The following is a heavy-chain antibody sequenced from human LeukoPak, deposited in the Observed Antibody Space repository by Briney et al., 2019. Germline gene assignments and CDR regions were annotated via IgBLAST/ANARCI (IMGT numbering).Heavy chain of an antibody. J-gene: IGHJ6*03. V-gene: IGHV4-4*09. CDR1: GGSISSYY. CDR3: ARRGYYYYYMDV. Sequence: PSETLSLTCTVPGGSISSYYWSWIRQPPGKGLEWIGYIYTSGSTNYNPSLKGRVTISVDTSKNQFSLKLSSVTAADTAVYYCARRGYYYYYMDVWGKGTTVTVSS. CDR2: IYTSGST. D-gene: IGHD3-10*01.